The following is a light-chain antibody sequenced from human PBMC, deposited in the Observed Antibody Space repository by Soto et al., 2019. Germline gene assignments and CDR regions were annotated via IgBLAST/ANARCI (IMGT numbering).Light chain of an antibody. CDR3: SSYTSIAGV. V-gene: IGLV2-14*01. CDR2: EVN. J-gene: IGLJ3*02. Sequence: QSVLTQPASVSGSPGQSITISCTGTSSDVGGYNFVSWYQQHPGKAPKLMIFEVNNRPSGVSNRFSGSQSGNTASLTISGLQAEYEADYNCSSYTSIAGVFGGGPKLTVL. CDR1: SSDVGGYNF.